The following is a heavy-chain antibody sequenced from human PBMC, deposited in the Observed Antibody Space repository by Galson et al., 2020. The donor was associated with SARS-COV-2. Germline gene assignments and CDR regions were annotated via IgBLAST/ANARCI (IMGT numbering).Heavy chain of an antibody. V-gene: IGHV3-30*03. J-gene: IGHJ6*02. CDR2: ISYDGSNK. CDR1: GFTFSSYG. CDR3: ATSTAPHYYGSGSHYGAYYYGMDV. D-gene: IGHD3-10*01. Sequence: GGSLRLSCVASGFTFSSYGMHWVRQAPGKGLEWVAVISYDGSNKYYADSVKGRFTISRDNSKNTLYLQMNSLRAEDTAVYYCATSTAPHYYGSGSHYGAYYYGMDVWGQGTTVTVSS.